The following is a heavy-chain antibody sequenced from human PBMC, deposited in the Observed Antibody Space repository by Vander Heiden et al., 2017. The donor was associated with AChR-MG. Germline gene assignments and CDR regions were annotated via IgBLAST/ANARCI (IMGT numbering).Heavy chain of an antibody. Sequence: QVQLVESGGGLVKPGGSLRLSFAASGSTSSDYYMSWIRQGPGKGLEWVSYISSSGSTIYYADSVKGRFTISRDNAKNSLYLQMNSLRAEDTAVYYCARVGRRYCSSTSCYTWWFDPWGQGTLVTVSS. V-gene: IGHV3-11*01. CDR3: ARVGRRYCSSTSCYTWWFDP. CDR2: ISSSGSTI. J-gene: IGHJ5*02. D-gene: IGHD2-2*02. CDR1: GSTSSDYY.